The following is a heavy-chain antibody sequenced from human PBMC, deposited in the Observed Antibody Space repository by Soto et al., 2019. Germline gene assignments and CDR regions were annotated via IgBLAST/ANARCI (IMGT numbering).Heavy chain of an antibody. CDR3: ARQLVPYSGYEAPIDY. J-gene: IGHJ4*02. CDR1: GFSLSTSGVG. D-gene: IGHD5-12*01. V-gene: IGHV2-5*01. Sequence: ESGPTLVNPTQPLTLTCTFSGFSLSTSGVGVGWIRQPPGKALEWLALIYWNDDKRYSPSLKSRLTITKETSKNQVVLTMTNMDLVDTATFYCARQLVPYSGYEAPIDYWGQGTLVTVSS. CDR2: IYWNDDK.